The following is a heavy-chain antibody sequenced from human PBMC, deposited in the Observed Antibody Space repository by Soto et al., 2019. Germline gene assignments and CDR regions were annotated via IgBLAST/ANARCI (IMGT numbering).Heavy chain of an antibody. V-gene: IGHV3-21*01. CDR2: ISKSDYT. CDR3: AREDSIIIPAVSDF. D-gene: IGHD2-2*01. J-gene: IGHJ4*02. Sequence: GGSLRLSCTVSGFAFNNYGINWVRQAPGEGLEWVSSISKSDYTYYSDSVTGRFTISRDNAKNSVSLQMNTLRVEDTAVYYCAREDSIIIPAVSDFWGQGTLVTVSS. CDR1: GFAFNNYG.